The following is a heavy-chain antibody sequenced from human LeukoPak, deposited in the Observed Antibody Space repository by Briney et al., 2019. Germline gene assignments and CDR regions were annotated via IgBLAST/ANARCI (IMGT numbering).Heavy chain of an antibody. CDR1: GYTFTSYG. J-gene: IGHJ4*02. Sequence: ASVKVSCKASGYTFTSYGISWVRQAPGQGLEWMGWISAYNGNTNYAQKLQGRVTMTTDTSTSTAYMELRSLRSDDTAVYYCAREDFDYVWGGYRYPDYWGQGTLVTVSS. V-gene: IGHV1-18*01. D-gene: IGHD3-16*02. CDR3: AREDFDYVWGGYRYPDY. CDR2: ISAYNGNT.